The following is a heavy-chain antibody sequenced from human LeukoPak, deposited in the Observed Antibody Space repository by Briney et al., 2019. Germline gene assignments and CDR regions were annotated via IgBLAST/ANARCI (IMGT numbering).Heavy chain of an antibody. CDR1: GGSINAYY. CDR2: VYHSGST. CDR3: ARGDYGLYFFDS. J-gene: IGHJ4*02. D-gene: IGHD4-17*01. V-gene: IGHV4-59*01. Sequence: SETLSLTCTVSGGSINAYYWSWIRQPPGKGLEWIGYVYHSGSTNYNPSLKSRVTMSVDTSNNQFSLKLSSVTAADTAMYYCARGDYGLYFFDSWGRGTLVTVSS.